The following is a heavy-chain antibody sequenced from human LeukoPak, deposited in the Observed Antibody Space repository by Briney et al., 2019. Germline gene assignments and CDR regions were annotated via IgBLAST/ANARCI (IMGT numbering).Heavy chain of an antibody. CDR3: ARHRRDRYCSSTSCSYVDV. Sequence: SETLSLTCTVSGGSISSYYWSWIRQPPGKGLEWTGYIYYSGSTNYNPSLKSRVTISVDTSKNQFSLKLSSVTAADTAVYYCARHRRDRYCSSTSCSYVDVWGQGTTVTVSS. CDR1: GGSISSYY. CDR2: IYYSGST. J-gene: IGHJ6*02. V-gene: IGHV4-59*08. D-gene: IGHD2-2*01.